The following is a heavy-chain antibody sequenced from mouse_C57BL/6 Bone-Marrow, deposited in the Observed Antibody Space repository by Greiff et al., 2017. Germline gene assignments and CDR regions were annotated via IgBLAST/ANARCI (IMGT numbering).Heavy chain of an antibody. D-gene: IGHD1-1*01. V-gene: IGHV1-85*01. CDR1: GYTFTSYD. CDR3: ARGDYGSSFYGSYYFDY. J-gene: IGHJ2*01. CDR2: IYPRDGST. Sequence: QVQLQQSGPELVKPGASVKLSCKASGYTFTSYDINWVKQRPGQGLEWIGWIYPRDGSTKYNEKFKGKATLTVATSSSTAYMELHSLTSEDSAVYFCARGDYGSSFYGSYYFDYWGQGTTLTVSS.